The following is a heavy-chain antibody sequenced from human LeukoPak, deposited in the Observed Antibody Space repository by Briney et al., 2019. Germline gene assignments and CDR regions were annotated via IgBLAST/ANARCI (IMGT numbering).Heavy chain of an antibody. CDR2: ISSSSSYI. CDR3: AKGNLYCSGGSCYVDY. D-gene: IGHD2-15*01. J-gene: IGHJ4*02. CDR1: GFTFSSYS. V-gene: IGHV3-21*04. Sequence: GGSLRLSCAASGFTFSSYSMNWVRQAPGKGLEWVSSISSSSSYIYYADSVKGRFTISRDNAKNSLYLQMNSLRAEDTAVYYCAKGNLYCSGGSCYVDYWGQGTLVTVSS.